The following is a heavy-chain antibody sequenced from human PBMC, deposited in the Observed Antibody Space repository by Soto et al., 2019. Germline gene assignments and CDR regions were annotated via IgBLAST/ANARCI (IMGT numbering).Heavy chain of an antibody. Sequence: EVPLLESGGGLVQPGGSLRLSCAASGFTFSSYAMSWVRQAPGKGLEWASAISGSGGSTYYADSVKGRFTISRDNSKNTLYLQMNSLRAEDTAVYYCAKDRYYDSSGYGFDYWGQGTLVTVSS. V-gene: IGHV3-23*01. CDR3: AKDRYYDSSGYGFDY. CDR2: ISGSGGST. CDR1: GFTFSSYA. J-gene: IGHJ4*02. D-gene: IGHD3-22*01.